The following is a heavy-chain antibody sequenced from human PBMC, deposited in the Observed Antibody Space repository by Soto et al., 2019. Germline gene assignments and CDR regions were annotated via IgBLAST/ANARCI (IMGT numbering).Heavy chain of an antibody. D-gene: IGHD1-26*01. CDR1: GFTFSSYA. V-gene: IGHV3-23*01. CDR3: AKDALETIVGATCDY. Sequence: PVGSLRLSCAASGFTFSSYAMSWVRQAPGKGLEWVSAISGSGGSTYYADSVKGRFTISRDNSKNTLYLQMNSLRAEDTAVYYCAKDALETIVGATCDYWGQGTLVTVSS. J-gene: IGHJ4*02. CDR2: ISGSGGST.